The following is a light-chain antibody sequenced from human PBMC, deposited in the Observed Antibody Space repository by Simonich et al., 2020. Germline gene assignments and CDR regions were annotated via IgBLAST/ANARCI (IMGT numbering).Light chain of an antibody. V-gene: IGKV3-15*01. CDR2: GAS. Sequence: EIVMTQSPAPLSLSPGERATLSCRASQSVSSTLAWDQQKPGQAPRLLIYGASTRATGIPARFSGSGSGTEFTLTISSLQSEDFAVYYCQQYNNWPRTFGQGTKVEIK. CDR3: QQYNNWPRT. CDR1: QSVSST. J-gene: IGKJ1*01.